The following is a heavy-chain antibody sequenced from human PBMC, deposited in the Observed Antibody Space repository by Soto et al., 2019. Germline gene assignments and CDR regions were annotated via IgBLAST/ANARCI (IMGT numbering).Heavy chain of an antibody. V-gene: IGHV4-38-2*01. CDR3: ARGIGYYDSSGDFDY. Sequence: SETLCLSWAVAVDSIRVFDCWGWIRQTPGKGLEWIVSIYHSGSSYYTPSLKSRVTMSVYTSKNQFSLQLTSVTAADTAIYYCARGIGYYDSSGDFDYWGQGAKVTVSS. CDR2: IYHSGSS. D-gene: IGHD3-22*01. CDR1: VDSIRVFDC. J-gene: IGHJ4*02.